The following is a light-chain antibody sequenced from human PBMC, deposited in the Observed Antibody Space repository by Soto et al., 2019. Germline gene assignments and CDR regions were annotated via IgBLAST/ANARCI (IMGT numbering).Light chain of an antibody. CDR2: TGS. Sequence: DIQMTQSPSYCPASVGARVPITCRASQGIKNWLAWYQQKPGKAPNLLIYTGSSLQSGVPSRFSGSGSGTDFTLTINSLQPEDFATYYCQQADSFPITFGQGTRLEIK. CDR1: QGIKNW. V-gene: IGKV1-12*01. CDR3: QQADSFPIT. J-gene: IGKJ5*01.